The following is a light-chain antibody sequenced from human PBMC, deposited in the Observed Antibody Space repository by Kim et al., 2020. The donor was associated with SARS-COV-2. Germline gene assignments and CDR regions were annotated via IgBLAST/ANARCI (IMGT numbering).Light chain of an antibody. CDR3: AAWDDSLLRV. CDR2: RND. CDR1: SSNIEYNY. J-gene: IGLJ3*02. Sequence: QSVLTQPPSASGTPGQTVTISCAGSSSNIEYNYVYWYQQFPGTAPKLLIFRNDQRPPGVPDRFSGSKSGTSASLAISGLRSEDEADYYCAAWDDSLLRVFGGGTKLTVL. V-gene: IGLV1-47*01.